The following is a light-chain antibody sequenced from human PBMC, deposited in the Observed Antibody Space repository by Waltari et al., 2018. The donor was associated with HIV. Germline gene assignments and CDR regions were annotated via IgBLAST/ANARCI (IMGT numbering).Light chain of an antibody. J-gene: IGLJ3*02. V-gene: IGLV1-51*01. CDR3: ATWDNSLSIGV. CDR2: DTY. Sequence: HSVLTPPPSVSAAPAQKVTIPCSASTSAIGSYPVSSYQQFPGTAPRRLIFDTYKRPSGIPDRFSASKSGTSATLDITGLQTGDEADYYCATWDNSLSIGVFGGGTKLTVL. CDR1: TSAIGSYP.